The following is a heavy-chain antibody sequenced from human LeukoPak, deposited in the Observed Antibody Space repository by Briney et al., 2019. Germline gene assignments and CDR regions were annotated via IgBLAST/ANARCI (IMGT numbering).Heavy chain of an antibody. CDR3: ARGGYCSGGSCLSDYFDY. Sequence: GRSLRLSCAASGFTFSSYGMHWVRQAPGKGLEWVAVISYDGSNKYYADSVKGRFTISRDNSKNTLYLQMNSLRAEDTAVYYCARGGYCSGGSCLSDYFDYWGQGTLVTVSS. D-gene: IGHD2-15*01. CDR2: ISYDGSNK. V-gene: IGHV3-30*03. J-gene: IGHJ4*02. CDR1: GFTFSSYG.